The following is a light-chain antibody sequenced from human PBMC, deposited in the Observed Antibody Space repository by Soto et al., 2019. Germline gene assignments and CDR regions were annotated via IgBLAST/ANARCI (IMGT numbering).Light chain of an antibody. J-gene: IGKJ1*01. CDR2: AAS. CDR1: QSISSH. V-gene: IGKV1-39*01. Sequence: DIQMTQSPPSLSAFVGDRVTITCRASQSISSHLNWYQQKPGKAPKLLIYAASTLQSGVPSRFSGSGSGTDFTLTISSLQPEDFATYSCQQSFTTPRTFGQGTKVEIK. CDR3: QQSFTTPRT.